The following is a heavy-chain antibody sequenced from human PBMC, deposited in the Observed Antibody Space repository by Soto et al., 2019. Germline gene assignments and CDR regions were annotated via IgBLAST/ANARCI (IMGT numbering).Heavy chain of an antibody. D-gene: IGHD6-6*01. CDR3: ARDPLYSSSSFLDV. V-gene: IGHV3-30-3*01. CDR1: GFTFSSYA. Sequence: GGSLRLSCAASGFTFSSYAMRWVRQAPGKGLEWVAVISYDGSNKYYADSVKGRFTISRDNSKNTLYLQMNSLRAEDTAVYYCARDPLYSSSSFLDVWGQGTTVTAP. J-gene: IGHJ6*02. CDR2: ISYDGSNK.